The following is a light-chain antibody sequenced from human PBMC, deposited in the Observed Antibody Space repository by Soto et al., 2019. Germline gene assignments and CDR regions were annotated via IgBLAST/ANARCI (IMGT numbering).Light chain of an antibody. CDR1: QSLTNNF. CDR3: QQFGNSPT. J-gene: IGKJ4*01. Sequence: EIVLTQSPATLSLSPGERVTLSCGASQSLTNNFLAWYQQRPGLAPRLLIFDASTRASGVPDRFSGSGSGTDFTLTISRLEPEDFAVYYCQQFGNSPTFGVGTKVEFK. V-gene: IGKV3D-20*01. CDR2: DAS.